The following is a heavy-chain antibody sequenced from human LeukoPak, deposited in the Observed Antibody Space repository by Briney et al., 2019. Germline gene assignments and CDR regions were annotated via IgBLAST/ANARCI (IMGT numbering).Heavy chain of an antibody. CDR2: ISSSSSYI. CDR3: ARGGYSSSWYKGYFDY. Sequence: GGSLRLSCAASGFTFSNYGMHWVRQAPGKGLEWVSSISSSSSYIYYADSVKGRFTISRDNAKNSLYLQMNSLRAEDTAVYYCARGGYSSSWYKGYFDYWGQGTLVTVSS. D-gene: IGHD6-13*01. V-gene: IGHV3-21*01. J-gene: IGHJ4*02. CDR1: GFTFSNYG.